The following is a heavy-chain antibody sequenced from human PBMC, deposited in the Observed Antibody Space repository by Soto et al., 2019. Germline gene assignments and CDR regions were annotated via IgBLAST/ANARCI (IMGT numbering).Heavy chain of an antibody. CDR1: GGSFSGYY. J-gene: IGHJ3*02. D-gene: IGHD1-26*01. Sequence: QVQLQQWGAGLLKPSETLSLTCAVYGGSFSGYYWSWIRQPPGKGLEWIGEINHSGRTNYNPSLKRRVTIPVDTSKNQCSLRPSSVTAADTAMYYCASVSRELLCSFDICDKVKMVTVAA. V-gene: IGHV4-34*01. CDR2: INHSGRT. CDR3: ASVSRELLCSFDI.